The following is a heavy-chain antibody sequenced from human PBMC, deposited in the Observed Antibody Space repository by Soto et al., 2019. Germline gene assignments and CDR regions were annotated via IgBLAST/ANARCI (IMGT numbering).Heavy chain of an antibody. J-gene: IGHJ5*02. CDR2: ISYDGSIQ. D-gene: IGHD5-18*01. Sequence: QAQLVESGGGVVQPGRSLRLSCAASGFAFSSYGMHWVRQAPGTGLEWVAVISYDGSIQHYADSVKGQFTISRDNSKNMVLLQMSSLRAEDTTVYYCVSDRGYGHDSVPSSWGQGTLVSVSS. CDR3: VSDRGYGHDSVPSS. CDR1: GFAFSSYG. V-gene: IGHV3-30*03.